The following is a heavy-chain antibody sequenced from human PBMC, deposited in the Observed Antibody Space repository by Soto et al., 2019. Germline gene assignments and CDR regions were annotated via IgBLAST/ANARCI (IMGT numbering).Heavy chain of an antibody. V-gene: IGHV1-3*01. CDR2: INAGNGNT. D-gene: IGHD2-2*01. Sequence: ASVKVSCKASGYTFTGYAMHWVRQAPGQRLEWMGWINAGNGNTKYSQKFQGRVTMTTDTSTSTAYMELRSLRSDDTAVYYCASTWVNCSSTSCYVWFDPWGKGTLVTVSS. J-gene: IGHJ5*02. CDR3: ASTWVNCSSTSCYVWFDP. CDR1: GYTFTGYA.